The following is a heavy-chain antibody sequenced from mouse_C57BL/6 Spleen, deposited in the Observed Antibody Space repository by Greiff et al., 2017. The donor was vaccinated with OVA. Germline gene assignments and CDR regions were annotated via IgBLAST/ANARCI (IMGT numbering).Heavy chain of an antibody. Sequence: EVKVVESGGGLVKPGGSLKLSCAASGFTFSDYGMHWVRQAPEKGLEWVAYISSGSSTIYYADTVKGRFTISRDNAKNTLFLQMTSLRSEDTAMYYCARPDYYGSHWYFDVWGTGTTVTVSS. J-gene: IGHJ1*03. CDR2: ISSGSSTI. D-gene: IGHD1-1*01. V-gene: IGHV5-17*01. CDR1: GFTFSDYG. CDR3: ARPDYYGSHWYFDV.